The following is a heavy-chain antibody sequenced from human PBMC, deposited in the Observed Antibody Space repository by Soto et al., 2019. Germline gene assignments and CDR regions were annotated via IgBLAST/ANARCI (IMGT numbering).Heavy chain of an antibody. CDR1: GFTFSTYG. V-gene: IGHV3-33*01. CDR3: VRWRGGYSGSYSAY. J-gene: IGHJ4*02. Sequence: QVQLVESGGGVVQPGRSLRLSCATSGFTFSTYGMHWVRQAPGKGLEWVAVIQNAGGRQYYADSVSGRFTISRDNSKNTRFLQMDSLRADDTAVYYCVRWRGGYSGSYSAYWGQGTLVTVSS. D-gene: IGHD1-26*01. CDR2: IQNAGGRQ.